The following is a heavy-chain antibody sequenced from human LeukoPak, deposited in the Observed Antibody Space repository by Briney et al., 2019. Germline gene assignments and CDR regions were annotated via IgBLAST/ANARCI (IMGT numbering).Heavy chain of an antibody. D-gene: IGHD1-26*01. V-gene: IGHV4-39*07. CDR2: IYYSGST. CDR3: ARDRSGSFDY. J-gene: IGHJ4*02. Sequence: SETLSLTCAVSGGSISSGGYSWSWIRQPPGKGLEWIGSIYYSGSTYYNPSLKSRVTISVDTSKNQFSLKLSSVTAADTAVYYCARDRSGSFDYWGQGTLVTVSS. CDR1: GGSISSGGYS.